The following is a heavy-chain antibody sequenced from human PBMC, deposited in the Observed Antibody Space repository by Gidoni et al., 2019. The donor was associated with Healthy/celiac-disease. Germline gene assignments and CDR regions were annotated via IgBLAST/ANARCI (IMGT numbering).Heavy chain of an antibody. CDR3: AKDGPGTYDAFDI. Sequence: EVQLLESGGGLVQPGGSLRLSCAASGFSFSSYAMRWVRQAPGKGLDWVSAISGSGGSTYYADSVKGRFTISRDNSKNTLYLQMNSLRAEDTAVYYCAKDGPGTYDAFDIWGQGTMVTVSS. CDR2: ISGSGGST. V-gene: IGHV3-23*01. D-gene: IGHD1-7*01. CDR1: GFSFSSYA. J-gene: IGHJ3*02.